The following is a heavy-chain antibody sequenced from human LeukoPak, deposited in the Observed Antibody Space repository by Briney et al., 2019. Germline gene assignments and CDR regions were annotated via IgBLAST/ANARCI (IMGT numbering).Heavy chain of an antibody. Sequence: PGGSLRLSCAASGFTFSSYGMHWVRQAPGKGLEWVAVIWYDGSNKYYADSVKGRFTISRDNSKNTLYLQMNSLRAEDTAVYYCARDLDIVVVVAAPYYYGMDVWGQGTTVTVSS. J-gene: IGHJ6*02. V-gene: IGHV3-33*01. CDR2: IWYDGSNK. CDR3: ARDLDIVVVVAAPYYYGMDV. D-gene: IGHD2-15*01. CDR1: GFTFSSYG.